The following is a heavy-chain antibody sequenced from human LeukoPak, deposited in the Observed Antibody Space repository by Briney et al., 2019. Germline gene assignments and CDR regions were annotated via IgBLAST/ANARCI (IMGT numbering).Heavy chain of an antibody. CDR2: INHSGST. V-gene: IGHV4-34*01. D-gene: IGHD2-15*01. CDR3: ARGLLISTFDY. CDR1: GGSISSYY. J-gene: IGHJ4*02. Sequence: SETLSLTCTVSGGSISSYYWSWIRQPPGKGLEWIGEINHSGSTNYNPSLKSRVTISVDTSKNQFSLKLSSVTAADTAVYYCARGLLISTFDYWGQGTLVTVSS.